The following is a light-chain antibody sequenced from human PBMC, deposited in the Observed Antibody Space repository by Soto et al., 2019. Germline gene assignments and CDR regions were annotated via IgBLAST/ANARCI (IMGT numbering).Light chain of an antibody. CDR1: SSDVGGYNY. V-gene: IGLV2-14*03. Sequence: QSALTQPASVSGSPGQSITISCTGTSSDVGGYNYVSWYQQHPGKAPKLMIYDVSNRPSGVSNRFSGSKSGNTASLTISGLQAEDEADYYWSSYSSTNTHVFGTGTKVTVL. CDR3: SSYSSTNTHV. J-gene: IGLJ1*01. CDR2: DVS.